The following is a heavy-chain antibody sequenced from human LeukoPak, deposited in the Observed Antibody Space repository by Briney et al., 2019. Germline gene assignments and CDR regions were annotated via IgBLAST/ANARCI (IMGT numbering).Heavy chain of an antibody. CDR1: GFPFSSYW. CDR2: IKQDGSEK. V-gene: IGHV3-7*03. Sequence: GGSLRLSCVASGFPFSSYWMTWVRQAPGKGLEWVANIKQDGSEKYYVDSVKGRFTISRDNAKNSLYLQMNSLRAEDTAVYYCARDPAPWGQGTLVTVSS. J-gene: IGHJ5*02. CDR3: ARDPAP.